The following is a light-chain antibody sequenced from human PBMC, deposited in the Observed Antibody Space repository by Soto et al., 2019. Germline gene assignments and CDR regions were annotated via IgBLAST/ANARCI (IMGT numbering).Light chain of an antibody. Sequence: DIQLTQSPSFLSASVGDRVTITCRASQGISTYLAWYQQKPGKAPKLLIYAASTLQTGVPSRFSGSGSGTEFTLTISRLQPEDFATFYCQQVNSHPRTFGQGTKLEIK. CDR1: QGISTY. CDR2: AAS. J-gene: IGKJ2*01. CDR3: QQVNSHPRT. V-gene: IGKV1-9*01.